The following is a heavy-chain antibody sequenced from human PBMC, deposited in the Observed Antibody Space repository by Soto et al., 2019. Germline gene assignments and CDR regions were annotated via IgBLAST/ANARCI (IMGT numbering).Heavy chain of an antibody. Sequence: QVQLVESGGGVVQPGRSLRLSCAASGFTFSSYAMHWVRQAPGKGLEWVAVISYDGSNKYYADSVKGRFTISRDTSKNTMYLQMNSLRAEDTAVYYCARDTYYYDGGTYYYEAAYWGQGPLVTVST. V-gene: IGHV3-30-3*01. J-gene: IGHJ4*02. D-gene: IGHD3-22*01. CDR3: ARDTYYYDGGTYYYEAAY. CDR1: GFTFSSYA. CDR2: ISYDGSNK.